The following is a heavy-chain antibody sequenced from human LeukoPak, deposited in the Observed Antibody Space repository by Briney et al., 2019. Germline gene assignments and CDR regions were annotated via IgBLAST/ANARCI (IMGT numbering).Heavy chain of an antibody. CDR1: GYTFTIYD. D-gene: IGHD5-12*01. J-gene: IGHJ3*01. CDR3: ARRVAALDAFDF. Sequence: ASVKVSCEASGYTFTIYDINWVRQATGQGLEWMGWMNPNNGNTGYAQNFQGRVTITRNTSTNTAYMELSRLTSEDTAVYYCARRVAALDAFDFWGQGTMVTVSS. V-gene: IGHV1-8*03. CDR2: MNPNNGNT.